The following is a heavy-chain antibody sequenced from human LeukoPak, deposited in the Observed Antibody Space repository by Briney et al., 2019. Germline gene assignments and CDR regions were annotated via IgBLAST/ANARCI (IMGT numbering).Heavy chain of an antibody. J-gene: IGHJ5*02. V-gene: IGHV1-69*06. CDR3: ARDHGYSGYEPNWFDP. Sequence: SVKVSCKASGGTFSSYAISWVRQAPGQGLEWMGGIIPIFGTANYAQKFQGRVTITADKSTSTAYMELSSLRSEDTAVYYCARDHGYSGYEPNWFDPWGQGTLVTVSS. CDR2: IIPIFGTA. D-gene: IGHD5-12*01. CDR1: GGTFSSYA.